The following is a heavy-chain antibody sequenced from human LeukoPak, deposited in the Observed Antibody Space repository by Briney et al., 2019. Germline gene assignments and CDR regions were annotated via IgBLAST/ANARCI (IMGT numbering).Heavy chain of an antibody. D-gene: IGHD3-9*01. CDR1: GYTFTSYA. Sequence: GASVKVSCKASGYTFTSYAMHWVRQAPGQRLEWMGWINTGNGNTKYSQEFQGGVTITRDTSANTAYMELSSLRSEDTAVYYCARADDILTGYYFGDYWGQGTLVTVSS. V-gene: IGHV1-3*03. J-gene: IGHJ4*02. CDR3: ARADDILTGYYFGDY. CDR2: INTGNGNT.